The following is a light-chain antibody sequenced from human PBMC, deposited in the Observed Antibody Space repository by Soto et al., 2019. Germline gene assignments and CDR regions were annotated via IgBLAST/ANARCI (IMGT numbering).Light chain of an antibody. Sequence: SVLTQPSSVTRSPGQSITISCHGTSSDVGSYNLVSWYQQHPGKAPKLMIYEVSKRPSGVSNRFSGSKSGNTDSLTISGLQAEDEADYYCCSYAGSSTFWVFGTGTKVTVL. J-gene: IGLJ1*01. V-gene: IGLV2-23*02. CDR1: SSDVGSYNL. CDR2: EVS. CDR3: CSYAGSSTFWV.